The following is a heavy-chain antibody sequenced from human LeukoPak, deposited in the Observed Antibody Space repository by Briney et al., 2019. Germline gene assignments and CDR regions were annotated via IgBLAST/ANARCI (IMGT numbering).Heavy chain of an antibody. CDR1: GGSFSGYY. D-gene: IGHD4-17*01. CDR3: ARRSYGDYVSYFDY. V-gene: IGHV4-39*01. Sequence: SETLSLTCAVYGGSFSGYYWGWIRQPPGKGLEWIGSIYYSGSTYYNPSLKSRVTIPVDTSKNQFSLKLSSVTAADTAVYYCARRSYGDYVSYFDYWGQGTLVTVSS. CDR2: IYYSGST. J-gene: IGHJ4*02.